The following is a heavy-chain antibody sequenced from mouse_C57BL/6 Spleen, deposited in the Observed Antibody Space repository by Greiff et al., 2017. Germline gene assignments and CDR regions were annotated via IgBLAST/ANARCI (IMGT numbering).Heavy chain of an antibody. Sequence: EVKLMESGAGLVKPGASLKLSCAASGFTFSDYGMHWVRQAPEKGLEWVAYISSGSSSNYYADKVKGRFTISRDNAKNTLYLQMTSLRSEDTAMYYCAGRGYGYYFYFDVWGTGTPVTVSS. CDR3: AGRGYGYYFYFDV. CDR1: GFTFSDYG. V-gene: IGHV5-17*01. CDR2: ISSGSSSN. D-gene: IGHD2-2*01. J-gene: IGHJ1*03.